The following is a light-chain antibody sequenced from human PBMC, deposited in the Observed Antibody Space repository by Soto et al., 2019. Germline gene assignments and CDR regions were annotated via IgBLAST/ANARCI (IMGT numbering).Light chain of an antibody. CDR2: TND. Sequence: QSVLTQPPSASGTPGQRVTISCSGGSSNIGVNTVTWYQQLPRAAPKLLIYTNDQRPSGVPDRFSASKSGTAASLDISGLQSEDEADYYCVAWDDSLNGYVFGPGTKVTVL. J-gene: IGLJ1*01. CDR3: VAWDDSLNGYV. V-gene: IGLV1-44*01. CDR1: SSNIGVNT.